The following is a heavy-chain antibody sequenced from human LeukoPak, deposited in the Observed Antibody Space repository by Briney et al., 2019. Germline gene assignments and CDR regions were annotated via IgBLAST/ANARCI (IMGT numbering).Heavy chain of an antibody. J-gene: IGHJ4*02. CDR3: ARIPLTVTTAFGDY. CDR2: INPNSGGT. D-gene: IGHD4-17*01. V-gene: IGHV1-2*02. CDR1: GYTFTGYY. Sequence: ASVKVSCKASGYTFTGYYMHWVRQAPGQGLERMGWINPNSGGTNYAQKFQGRVTMTRDTSISTAYMELSRLRSDDTAVYYCARIPLTVTTAFGDYWGQGTLVTVSS.